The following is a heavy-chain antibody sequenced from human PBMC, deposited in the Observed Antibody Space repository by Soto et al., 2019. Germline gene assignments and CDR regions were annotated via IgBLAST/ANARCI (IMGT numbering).Heavy chain of an antibody. D-gene: IGHD2-15*01. Sequence: QVQLVQSGAEVKKPGSSVKVSCKASGGTFSSYAISWVRQAPGQGLEWMGGIIPIFGTANYAQKFQGRVTITADEYTSTAYMELSSLRSEDTAVYYCARDVGFCSGGSCYEFGYWGQGTLVNVSS. CDR3: ARDVGFCSGGSCYEFGY. J-gene: IGHJ4*02. CDR2: IIPIFGTA. V-gene: IGHV1-69*01. CDR1: GGTFSSYA.